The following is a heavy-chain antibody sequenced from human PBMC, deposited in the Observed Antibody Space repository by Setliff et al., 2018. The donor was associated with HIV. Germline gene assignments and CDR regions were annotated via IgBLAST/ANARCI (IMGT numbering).Heavy chain of an antibody. Sequence: SETLSLTCSVSGASISSYYWSWIRQPPGKGLEWIGYVDYNGRTDYNPSLKSRVTISLGTSKNQVSLKLSSVAAADTAVYHCARGAYRDGYDYWGQGTLVTVS. V-gene: IGHV4-59*01. CDR1: GASISSYY. D-gene: IGHD5-18*01. CDR3: ARGAYRDGYDY. CDR2: VDYNGRT. J-gene: IGHJ4*02.